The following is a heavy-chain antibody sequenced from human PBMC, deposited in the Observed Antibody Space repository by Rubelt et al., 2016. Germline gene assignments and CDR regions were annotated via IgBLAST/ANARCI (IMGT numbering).Heavy chain of an antibody. J-gene: IGHJ5*02. CDR3: VRDLNT. V-gene: IGHV3-53*01. Sequence: EVQVVESGGGLIQPGGSLRLSCTASGFIVSNNYMSWVRQAPGKGLEWVSVTNGGGATDYADSVKGRFTISRDNSKNTLYLQMNSLRAEDTAVYYCVRDLNTWGQGTLATVSS. CDR2: TNGGGAT. CDR1: GFIVSNNY.